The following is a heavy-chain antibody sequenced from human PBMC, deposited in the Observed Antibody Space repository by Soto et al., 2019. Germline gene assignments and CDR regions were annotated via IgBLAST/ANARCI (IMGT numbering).Heavy chain of an antibody. CDR2: ISGSGGNT. J-gene: IGHJ4*02. Sequence: PVGSLRLSCAASGFTFSSYAMSWVRQAPGKGLEWVSAISGSGGNTYYADSVKGRFTISRDNSKNTLYLQMNSLRAEDTAVYYCAKVPHGYGNTVDYWGQGTLVTVSS. CDR3: AKVPHGYGNTVDY. V-gene: IGHV3-23*01. CDR1: GFTFSSYA. D-gene: IGHD5-12*01.